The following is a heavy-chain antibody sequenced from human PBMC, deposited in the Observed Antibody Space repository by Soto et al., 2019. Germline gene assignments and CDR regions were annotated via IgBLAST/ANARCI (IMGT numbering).Heavy chain of an antibody. CDR1: GFTFSSYS. CDR2: ISSSSSYI. CDR3: ASPLMITFGGVIVMGDAFDI. V-gene: IGHV3-21*01. D-gene: IGHD3-16*02. J-gene: IGHJ3*02. Sequence: EVQLVESGGGLVKPGGSLRLSCAASGFTFSSYSMNWVRQAPGKGLEWVSSISSSSSYIYYADSVKGRFTISRDNAKNSLYLQMNSLRAEDTAVYYCASPLMITFGGVIVMGDAFDIWGQGTMVTVSS.